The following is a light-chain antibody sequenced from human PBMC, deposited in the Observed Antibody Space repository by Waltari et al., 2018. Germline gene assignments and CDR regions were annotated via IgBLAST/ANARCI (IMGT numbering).Light chain of an antibody. CDR2: STS. CDR1: QRINKNF. CDR3: QQYDTSPYT. V-gene: IGKV3-20*01. Sequence: EIALTQSPGTLSLSPGERVTLSCRASQRINKNFLAWYQQRLGQAPRLLIYSTSSSAAGIPDRFVGSASGTDFTLTITRLEPEEFALYHGQQYDTSPYTFGQGTKLEIK. J-gene: IGKJ2*01.